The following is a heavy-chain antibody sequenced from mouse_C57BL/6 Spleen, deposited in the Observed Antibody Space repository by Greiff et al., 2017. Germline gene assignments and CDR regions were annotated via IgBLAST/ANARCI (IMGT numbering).Heavy chain of an antibody. J-gene: IGHJ2*01. Sequence: EVKLVESGGGLVQPGGSMKLSCVASGFTFSNYWMNWVRQSPEKGLEWVAQIRLKSDNYATHYAESVKGRFTISRDDSKSSVYLQMNNLRAEDTGIYYCTETYYSNYDYFDYWGQGTTLTVSS. CDR3: TETYYSNYDYFDY. V-gene: IGHV6-3*01. CDR1: GFTFSNYW. D-gene: IGHD2-5*01. CDR2: IRLKSDNYAT.